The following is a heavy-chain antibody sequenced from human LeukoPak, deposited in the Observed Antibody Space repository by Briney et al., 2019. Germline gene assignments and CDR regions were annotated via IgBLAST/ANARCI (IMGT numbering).Heavy chain of an antibody. J-gene: IGHJ1*01. CDR3: ARTDGAL. CDR2: INWNGGSK. D-gene: IGHD5-24*01. CDR1: GFTFSSYS. Sequence: GGSLRLSCAASGFTFSSYSMNWVRQAPGKGLEWVAGINWNGGSKGYADSVKGRFTISRDNAQNSLYLEMTSLRVDDTALYYCARTDGALWGQGTLVTVSS. V-gene: IGHV3-20*04.